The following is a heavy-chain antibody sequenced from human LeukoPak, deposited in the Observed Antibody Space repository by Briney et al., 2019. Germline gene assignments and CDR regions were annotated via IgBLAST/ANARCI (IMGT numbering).Heavy chain of an antibody. J-gene: IGHJ6*03. Sequence: SETLSLTCTVSGGSISSGGYYWSWIRQPTGKGLEWIGRIYTSGSTNYNPSLKSRVTISVDTSKNQFSLKLSSVTAADTAVYYCARESPTFYYMDVWGKGTTVTVSS. V-gene: IGHV4-61*02. CDR3: ARESPTFYYMDV. CDR2: IYTSGST. CDR1: GGSISSGGYY.